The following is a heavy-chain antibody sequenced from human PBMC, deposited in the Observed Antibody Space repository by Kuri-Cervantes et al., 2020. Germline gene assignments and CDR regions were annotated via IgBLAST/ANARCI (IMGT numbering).Heavy chain of an antibody. CDR2: FDPEDGET. V-gene: IGHV1-24*01. D-gene: IGHD2-2*01. J-gene: IGHJ4*02. CDR1: GYTLTELS. CDR3: ARSPYRVIGYCSSTSCFYIDH. Sequence: ASAKVSCKVSGYTLTELSMHWVRQAPGKGLEWMGGFDPEDGETIYAQKFQGRVTMTEDTSTDTAYMELSSLRSEDTAVYYCARSPYRVIGYCSSTSCFYIDHWGQGTLVTVSS.